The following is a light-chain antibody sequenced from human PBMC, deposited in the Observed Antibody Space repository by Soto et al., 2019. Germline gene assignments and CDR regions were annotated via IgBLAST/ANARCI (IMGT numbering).Light chain of an antibody. V-gene: IGKV1-5*01. Sequence: IHRTQSRSTVSACVGDSVTIACRASQSITTWLAWYQQRPGKAPKLLIYDVSSLQSGVPSRFSGTGSGTEFTLTISSLQPDDFATYYCQHYKMYSPWTFGQGTKVDIK. J-gene: IGKJ1*01. CDR1: QSITTW. CDR3: QHYKMYSPWT. CDR2: DVS.